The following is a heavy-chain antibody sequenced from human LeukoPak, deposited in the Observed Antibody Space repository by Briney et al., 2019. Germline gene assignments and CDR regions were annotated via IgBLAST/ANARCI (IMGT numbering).Heavy chain of an antibody. CDR3: ARDQDSSGYYLDY. J-gene: IGHJ4*02. CDR2: INPNSGGT. Sequence: ASVKVSCKASGYTFTGYYMHWVRQAPGQGLEWMGWINPNSGGTNYAQKFQGRVTMTRDTSISTAYMELSRLRSDDTAVYYCARDQDSSGYYLDYWGQGTLATVSS. CDR1: GYTFTGYY. V-gene: IGHV1-2*02. D-gene: IGHD3-22*01.